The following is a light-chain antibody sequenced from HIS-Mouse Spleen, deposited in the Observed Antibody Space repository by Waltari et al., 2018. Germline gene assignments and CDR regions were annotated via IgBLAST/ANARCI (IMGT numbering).Light chain of an antibody. V-gene: IGLV3-10*01. CDR3: YSTDSSGNHRV. CDR1: ALPKKY. J-gene: IGLJ2*01. Sequence: SYELTQPPSVSVSPGQTARITCSGDALPKKYAYWYQQKSGKAPVLVIYEDSKRPSGIPERFFGSSSGTMATLTISGAQVEDEADYYCYSTDSSGNHRVFGGGTKLTVL. CDR2: EDS.